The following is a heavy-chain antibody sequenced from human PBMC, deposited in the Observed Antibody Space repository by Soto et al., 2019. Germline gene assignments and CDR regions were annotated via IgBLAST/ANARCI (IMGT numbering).Heavy chain of an antibody. CDR2: ISGSGGGT. CDR1: GFTFSSYA. V-gene: IGHV3-23*01. Sequence: EVQLLESGGGLVQPGGSLRLSCAASGFTFSSYAMTWVRQAPGKGLEWVSAISGSGGGTYYADSVMGRFTISRDDSKNTAYLQMNSLKTEDTAVYYCTRRVTYYYDSSGYNDYWGQGTLVTVSS. D-gene: IGHD3-22*01. CDR3: TRRVTYYYDSSGYNDY. J-gene: IGHJ4*02.